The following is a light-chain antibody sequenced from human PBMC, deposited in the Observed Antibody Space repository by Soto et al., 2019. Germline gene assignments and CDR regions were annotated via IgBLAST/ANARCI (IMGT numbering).Light chain of an antibody. CDR2: KVS. CDR3: MQGTLGLT. J-gene: IGKJ4*01. CDR1: QSLVYSDGNTY. V-gene: IGKV2-30*01. Sequence: DVVMTQSPLSLPVTLGQPASISCRSSQSLVYSDGNTYLNWFQQRPGQSPRRLIYKVSNRDSGVPDRFSGSGSGTDFTLKISRVEAEDVGVYYCMQGTLGLTFGGGTKVEIK.